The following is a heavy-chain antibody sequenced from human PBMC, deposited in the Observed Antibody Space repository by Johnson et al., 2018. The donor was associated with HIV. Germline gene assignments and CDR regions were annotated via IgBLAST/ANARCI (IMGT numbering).Heavy chain of an antibody. J-gene: IGHJ3*02. CDR3: AKDSRAYAFDI. CDR2: ITWNSGSI. CDR1: GFTFADYA. Sequence: VQLVESGGGLVQPGRSLRLSCAASGFTFADYAMHWVRQAPGKGPEWVSGITWNSGSIGYADSVKGRFTISRDNAKNSLYLQMKSLRPEDTALYYCAKDSRAYAFDIWGQGTMVTVSS. V-gene: IGHV3-9*01.